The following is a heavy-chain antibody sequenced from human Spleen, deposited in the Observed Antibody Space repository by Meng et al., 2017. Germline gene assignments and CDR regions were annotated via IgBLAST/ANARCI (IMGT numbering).Heavy chain of an antibody. Sequence: QGQLQQWGAGLLTSSETLSLTCGVSGGSFSDYYGSGIRQPPGKVLEWIGEINHSGSTNYNPSLESRATISVDTSQNNLSLKLSSVTAADSAVYYCARGPTTMAHDFDYWGQGTLVTVSS. CDR2: INHSGST. J-gene: IGHJ4*02. D-gene: IGHD4-11*01. CDR3: ARGPTTMAHDFDY. V-gene: IGHV4-34*01. CDR1: GGSFSDYY.